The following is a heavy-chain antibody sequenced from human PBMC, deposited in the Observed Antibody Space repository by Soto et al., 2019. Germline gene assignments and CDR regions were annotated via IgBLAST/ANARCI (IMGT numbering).Heavy chain of an antibody. CDR1: GFTLSSYT. CDR2: ISSGSRRYI. V-gene: IGHV3-21*01. J-gene: IGHJ6*02. D-gene: IGHD4-17*01. CDR3: ARKGCGPYGGIDF. Sequence: GGSLRLSCAASGFTLSSYTMTWVRQAPGKGLEWVSSISSGSRRYIYYADSGKGRFTISRDNAKSSLYLQMNSLRAEDTAVYYCARKGCGPYGGIDFWGQGTTVTVSS.